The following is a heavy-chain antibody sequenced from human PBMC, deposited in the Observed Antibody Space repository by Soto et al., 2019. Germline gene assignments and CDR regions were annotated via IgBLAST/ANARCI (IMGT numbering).Heavy chain of an antibody. CDR1: GYIFVNYG. D-gene: IGHD3-16*01. Sequence: QVQLVQSGDEVKKPWASVKVSSKASGYIFVNYGIAWVRQAPGQGLEGMGWISPYTGNTHSATKIQGSRTMTTDTSTSTAYMDLGSLTSDDTAVYYCVMVDNYVTPTPQDVWGQGTTVTVSS. CDR3: VMVDNYVTPTPQDV. CDR2: ISPYTGNT. V-gene: IGHV1-18*01. J-gene: IGHJ6*02.